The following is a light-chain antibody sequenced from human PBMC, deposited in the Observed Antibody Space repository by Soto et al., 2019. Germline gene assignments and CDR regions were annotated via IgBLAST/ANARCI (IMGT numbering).Light chain of an antibody. J-gene: IGKJ1*01. Sequence: EVVLTQSPGTLSLSPGDRATLSCRASQSVSRSSTAWYQQKPGQPPRLLIYGASNRATGIPDRFSGSGSGTDFTFTISRLEPEDSAMYYCQQYGDSPPTFGQGTRLQIK. CDR1: QSVSRSS. V-gene: IGKV3-20*01. CDR3: QQYGDSPPT. CDR2: GAS.